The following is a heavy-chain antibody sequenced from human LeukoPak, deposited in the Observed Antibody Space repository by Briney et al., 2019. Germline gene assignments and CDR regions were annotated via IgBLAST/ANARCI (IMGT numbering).Heavy chain of an antibody. J-gene: IGHJ4*02. CDR1: GFTVSSNY. V-gene: IGHV3-53*01. CDR2: IYSGGST. CDR3: ARGYDSSGYYYFDY. D-gene: IGHD3-22*01. Sequence: GGSLRLSCAASGFTVSSNYMSWVRQAPGKGLEWGSVIYSGGSTYYADSVKGRFTISRDNSKNTLYLQMNSLRAEDTAVYYCARGYDSSGYYYFDYWGQGTLVTVSS.